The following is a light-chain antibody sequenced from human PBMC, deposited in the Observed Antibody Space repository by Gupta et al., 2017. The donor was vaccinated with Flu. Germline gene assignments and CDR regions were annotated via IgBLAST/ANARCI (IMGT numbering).Light chain of an antibody. CDR3: QQYYNSLYT. J-gene: IGKJ2*01. CDR2: WAS. V-gene: IGKV4-1*01. Sequence: DIVMTQSPDSLAVSLGEGATINCKSSQSVLYSSNNKNYLAWYQQKPGQPPKLLIYWASTRESGVPDRFSGGGSGTDFTLTISSLQAEDVAVYYCQQYYNSLYTFGQGTKLEIK. CDR1: QSVLYSSNNKNY.